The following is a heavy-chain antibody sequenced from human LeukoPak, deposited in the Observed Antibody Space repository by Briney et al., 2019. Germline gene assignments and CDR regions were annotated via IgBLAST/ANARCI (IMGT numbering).Heavy chain of an antibody. CDR2: MNPSGGNT. Sequence: ASVMVSCKASGYTFTSYDINWVRQATGLGLEWMGWMNPSGGNTGYAQKFLGRVTMTRDTSIRTAYMELSNLRSEDTAVYYCARGCSGGSCNGMDVWGQGTTVTVSS. CDR3: ARGCSGGSCNGMDV. V-gene: IGHV1-8*01. CDR1: GYTFTSYD. D-gene: IGHD2-15*01. J-gene: IGHJ6*02.